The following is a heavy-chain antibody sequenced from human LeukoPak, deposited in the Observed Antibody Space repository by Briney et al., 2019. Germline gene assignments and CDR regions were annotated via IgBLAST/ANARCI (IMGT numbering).Heavy chain of an antibody. CDR1: GYTFTGYY. Sequence: ASVKVSCKASGYTFTGYYMHWVRQAPGQGPEWMGWINPNSGGTNYAQKFQGRVTMTRDTSISTAYMELSRLRSDDTAVYYCARESPRRGGKIDYWGQGTLVTVSS. J-gene: IGHJ4*02. CDR3: ARESPRRGGKIDY. D-gene: IGHD3-16*01. CDR2: INPNSGGT. V-gene: IGHV1-2*02.